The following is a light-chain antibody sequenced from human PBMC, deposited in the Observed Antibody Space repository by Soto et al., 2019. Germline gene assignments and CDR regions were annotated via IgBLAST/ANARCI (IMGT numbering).Light chain of an antibody. J-gene: IGKJ1*01. V-gene: IGKV1-5*03. CDR3: QQYSRYSWT. CDR1: QSISSW. Sequence: DIQMTQSPSTLSTSVGDRVTISCRASQSISSWLAWYQQKPGEAPNLLIYRASSLQGGVPSRFSGSGSGTEFTLTISSLQPDDFATYYCQQYSRYSWTFGQGTKVDIK. CDR2: RAS.